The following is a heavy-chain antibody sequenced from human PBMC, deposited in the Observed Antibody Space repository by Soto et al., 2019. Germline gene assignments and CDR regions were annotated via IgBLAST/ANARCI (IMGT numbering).Heavy chain of an antibody. CDR3: AKDTDHAYDF. CDR2: IIPLFGTT. J-gene: IGHJ4*02. Sequence: SVKGSFKASGGTFRSVAFIWVRQAPGHGLEWMGGIIPLFGTTNYAQRFQGRVTITADESTSTAYMELSSLKSEDTAIYYCAKDTDHAYDFWGQGTLVNVSS. V-gene: IGHV1-69*13. CDR1: GGTFRSVA. D-gene: IGHD3-16*01.